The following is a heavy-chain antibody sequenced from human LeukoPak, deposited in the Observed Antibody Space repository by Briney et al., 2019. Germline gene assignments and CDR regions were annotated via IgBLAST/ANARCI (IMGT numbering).Heavy chain of an antibody. D-gene: IGHD4-23*01. J-gene: IGHJ4*02. V-gene: IGHV3-66*01. Sequence: PGGSLRLSCAASGFTVSSNYMSWVRQAPGKGLEWVSVIYSGDSTYYADSVKGGFTISRDNSKNTLYLQMNSLRAEDAAVYYCARALDGGPTSWGQGTLVTVSS. CDR1: GFTVSSNY. CDR2: IYSGDST. CDR3: ARALDGGPTS.